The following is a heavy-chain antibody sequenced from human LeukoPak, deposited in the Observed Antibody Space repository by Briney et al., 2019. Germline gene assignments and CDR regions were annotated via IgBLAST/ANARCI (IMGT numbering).Heavy chain of an antibody. CDR3: ASLPGGYSYAYEEDY. D-gene: IGHD5-18*01. CDR2: INPSGGST. Sequence: ASVKVSCKASGYTFTSYYMHWVRQAPGQGLEWMGIINPSGGSTSYAQKFQGRVTMTRDTSTSTVYMELSSLRSEDTAVYYCASLPGGYSYAYEEDYWGQGTLVTVPS. CDR1: GYTFTSYY. V-gene: IGHV1-46*01. J-gene: IGHJ4*02.